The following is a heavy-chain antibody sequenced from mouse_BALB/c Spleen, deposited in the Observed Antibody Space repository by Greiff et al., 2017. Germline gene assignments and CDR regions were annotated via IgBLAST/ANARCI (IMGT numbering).Heavy chain of an antibody. J-gene: IGHJ4*01. D-gene: IGHD1-1*01. CDR3: ATITSVAAASYDAMDY. CDR1: GFTFTDYY. CDR2: IRNKANGYTT. V-gene: IGHV7-3*02. Sequence: EVKLVESGGGLVQPGGSLRLSCATSGFTFTDYYMSWVRQPPGKGLEWLGFIRNKANGYTTEYSASVKGRFTISRDNSQSILYLQMNTLRAEDSATAYYATITSVAAASYDAMDYWGQGTSVTVSS.